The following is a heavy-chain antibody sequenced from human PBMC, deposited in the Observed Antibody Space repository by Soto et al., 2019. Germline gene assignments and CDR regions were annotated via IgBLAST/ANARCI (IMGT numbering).Heavy chain of an antibody. V-gene: IGHV3-7*04. CDR2: IKQDGSEK. CDR3: ARGWGLDP. D-gene: IGHD1-26*01. Sequence: EVQLVESGGGLVQPGGSLRLSCAASGFTFNSYWMTWVRQAPGKGLEWVANIKQDGSEKYYVDSVKGRFTISRDNAKNSLYLQMNSLRGEDTAVYYCARGWGLDPWGQGTVVTVSS. J-gene: IGHJ5*02. CDR1: GFTFNSYW.